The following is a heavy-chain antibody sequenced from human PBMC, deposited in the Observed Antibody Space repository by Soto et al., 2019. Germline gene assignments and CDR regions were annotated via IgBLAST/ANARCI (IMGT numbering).Heavy chain of an antibody. J-gene: IGHJ4*02. CDR3: AREGILPILGFDS. Sequence: PGGSLRLSCAASGFTFSNAWMSWVRQAPGKGPEWVGLIKSKTDGGTADYAAPVKGRFSISRDDSKNTLYLQMNSLRSEDTAVYYCAREGILPILGFDSWGQGTLVTVSS. CDR2: IKSKTDGGTA. CDR1: GFTFSNAW. V-gene: IGHV3-15*01. D-gene: IGHD1-26*01.